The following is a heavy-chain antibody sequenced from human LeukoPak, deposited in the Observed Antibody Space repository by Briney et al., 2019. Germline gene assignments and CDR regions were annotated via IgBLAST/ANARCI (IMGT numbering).Heavy chain of an antibody. CDR2: INPNGGGT. Sequence: ASVKVSCKASGYTFTGYYMHWVRQAPGQGLEWMGWINPNGGGTNYAQQFQGRLTMTRDTSISTAYMELIRLRSDDTAVYYCARVGGVSCIGGSCLQAAFDIWGQGTMVTVSS. CDR3: ARVGGVSCIGGSCLQAAFDI. D-gene: IGHD2-15*01. V-gene: IGHV1-2*02. J-gene: IGHJ3*02. CDR1: GYTFTGYY.